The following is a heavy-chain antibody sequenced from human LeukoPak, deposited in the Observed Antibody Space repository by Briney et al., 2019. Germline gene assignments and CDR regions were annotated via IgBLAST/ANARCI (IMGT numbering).Heavy chain of an antibody. Sequence: GGSLRLSCAASGFTFSSYAMSWVRQAPGKGLEWVSSISGSAGSTYYADSVKGRFTISRDNSKNTLYLQMNSLRAEDTAVYYCAKDPLGSGSMYVYWGQGTLVTVSS. CDR2: ISGSAGST. J-gene: IGHJ4*02. V-gene: IGHV3-23*01. D-gene: IGHD3-10*01. CDR3: AKDPLGSGSMYVY. CDR1: GFTFSSYA.